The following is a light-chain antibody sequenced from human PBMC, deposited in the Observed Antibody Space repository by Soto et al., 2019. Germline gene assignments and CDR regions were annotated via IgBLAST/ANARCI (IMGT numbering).Light chain of an antibody. J-gene: IGLJ2*01. Sequence: NFMLTQPHSVSESPGKKVTISCTRSSGSIASNYVQWYQQRPGSAPTTVIYEDNQRPSGVPDRFSGSIDSSSNSASLTISGLKTEDEADYYRQSYDSSKGVFGGGTKLTVL. V-gene: IGLV6-57*03. CDR2: EDN. CDR3: QSYDSSKGV. CDR1: SGSIASNY.